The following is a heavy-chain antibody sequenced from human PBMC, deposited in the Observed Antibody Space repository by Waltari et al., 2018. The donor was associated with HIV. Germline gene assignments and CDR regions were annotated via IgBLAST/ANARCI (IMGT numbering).Heavy chain of an antibody. Sequence: EVQLVESGGGLVQPGGSLTLSCAASGFTFSSYWMHWVRQAPGKGRMWVARSNRDGSNTTYADSVKGRFTISRDNAKNTLYLQMNSLSAEDTAVYYCASFPINDYNNMRLGYWGQGTLVTVSS. V-gene: IGHV3-74*01. CDR2: SNRDGSNT. J-gene: IGHJ4*02. CDR1: GFTFSSYW. D-gene: IGHD4-4*01. CDR3: ASFPINDYNNMRLGY.